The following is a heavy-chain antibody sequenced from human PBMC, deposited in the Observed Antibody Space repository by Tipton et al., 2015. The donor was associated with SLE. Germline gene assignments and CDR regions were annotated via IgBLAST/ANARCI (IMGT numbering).Heavy chain of an antibody. D-gene: IGHD7-27*01. Sequence: TLSLTCAGYGGSFRGYYWTWIRQPPGKGLEWVGEINHSGNTNFNSSLKSRFTISVDTSRNQFSLKLASGADAGTAVYFCARVPLGERQTGYWYFDLGGRGPLVPVSS. CDR1: GGSFRGYY. J-gene: IGHJ2*01. CDR3: ARVPLGERQTGYWYFDL. CDR2: INHSGNT. V-gene: IGHV4-34*01.